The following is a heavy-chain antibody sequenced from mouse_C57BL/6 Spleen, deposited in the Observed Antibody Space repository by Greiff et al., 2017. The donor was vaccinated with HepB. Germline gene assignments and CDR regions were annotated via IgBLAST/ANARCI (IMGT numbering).Heavy chain of an antibody. CDR2: INPSNGGT. CDR1: GYTFTSYW. V-gene: IGHV1-53*01. J-gene: IGHJ3*01. Sequence: QVHVKQSGTELVKPGASVKLSCKASGYTFTSYWMHWVKQRPGQGLEWIGNINPSNGGTNYNEKFKSKATLTVDKSSSTAYMQLSSLTSEDSAVYYCASYYYGSSWFAYWGQGTLVTVSA. CDR3: ASYYYGSSWFAY. D-gene: IGHD1-1*01.